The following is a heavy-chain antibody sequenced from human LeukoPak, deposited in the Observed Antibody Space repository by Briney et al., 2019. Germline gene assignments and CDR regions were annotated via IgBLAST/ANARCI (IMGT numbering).Heavy chain of an antibody. D-gene: IGHD2-15*01. CDR1: GGSFSGYY. J-gene: IGHJ5*02. CDR3: ARGGVERYCSGGSCYGWFDP. Sequence: SETLSLTCAVYGGSFSGYYWSWIRQPPGKGREWIGEINHSGSTNYNPSLKSRVTISVDTSKNQFSLNLNSVTATDTAVYYCARGGVERYCSGGSCYGWFDPWGQGTLVTVSS. V-gene: IGHV4-34*01. CDR2: INHSGST.